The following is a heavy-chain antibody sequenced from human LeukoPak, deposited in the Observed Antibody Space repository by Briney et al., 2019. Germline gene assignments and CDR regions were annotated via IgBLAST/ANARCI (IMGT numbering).Heavy chain of an antibody. J-gene: IGHJ4*02. CDR2: IYYSGST. CDR3: ARYSGYDQIFDY. CDR1: GGSISSSSYY. Sequence: SETLSLTCTVSGGSISSSSYYWGWIRQPPGKGLEWIGSIYYSGSTYYNPSLKSRVTISVDTSKNQFSLKLSSVTAADTAVYYCARYSGYDQIFDYWGQGTLVTVSS. D-gene: IGHD5-12*01. V-gene: IGHV4-39*01.